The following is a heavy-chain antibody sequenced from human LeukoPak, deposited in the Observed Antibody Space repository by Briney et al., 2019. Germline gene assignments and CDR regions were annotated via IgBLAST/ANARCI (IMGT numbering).Heavy chain of an antibody. CDR1: GYTFTSYY. CDR2: INPSGGST. J-gene: IGHJ4*02. D-gene: IGHD4-23*01. CDR3: ASDRSGGGYYDY. V-gene: IGHV1-46*01. Sequence: GASVKVSCKASGYTFTSYYMHWVRQAPGQGLEWMGIINPSGGSTSYAQKFQGRVTMTRDTSTSTVYMELSSLRSEDTAVYYCASDRSGGGYYDYWGQGALVTVSS.